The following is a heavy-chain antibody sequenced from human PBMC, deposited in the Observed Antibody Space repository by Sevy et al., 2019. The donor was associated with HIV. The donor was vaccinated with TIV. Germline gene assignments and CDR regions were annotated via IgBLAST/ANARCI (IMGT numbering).Heavy chain of an antibody. Sequence: SETLSLTCTVSGGSISSSSYYWGWIRQPPGKGLEWIGSIDYSGSTYYNPSLKSRVTISVDTSKTQFSLKLSSVTAADTAVYYCASHYGSGSYAAFDIWGQGTMVTVSS. J-gene: IGHJ3*02. CDR3: ASHYGSGSYAAFDI. CDR1: GGSISSSSYY. CDR2: IDYSGST. V-gene: IGHV4-39*01. D-gene: IGHD3-10*01.